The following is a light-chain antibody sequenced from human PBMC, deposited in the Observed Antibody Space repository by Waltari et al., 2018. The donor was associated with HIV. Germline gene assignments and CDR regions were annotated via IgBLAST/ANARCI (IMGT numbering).Light chain of an antibody. CDR2: GAS. CDR3: QHFDTSLPKYT. V-gene: IGKV3-20*01. J-gene: IGKJ2*01. Sequence: EFVLTLSPGTLSLSPGERATLSCRASQSVSSSYLAWYQQRPGQAPRLLIYGASSRAAGIPDRFTGSGSGTDFTLTISRLEPEDFAVYYCQHFDTSLPKYTFGQGTKLEIK. CDR1: QSVSSSY.